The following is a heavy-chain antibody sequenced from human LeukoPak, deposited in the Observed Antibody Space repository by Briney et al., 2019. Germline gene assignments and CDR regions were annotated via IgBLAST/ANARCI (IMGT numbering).Heavy chain of an antibody. CDR1: GGTFSSYA. J-gene: IGHJ4*02. D-gene: IGHD1-7*01. Sequence: SVKVSCKASGGTFSSYAISWVRQAPGQGLEWMGGIIPIFGTANYAQKFQGRVTITTGESTSTAYMELSSLRSEDTAVYYCARSPYNWNYLFDYWGQGTLVTVSS. CDR3: ARSPYNWNYLFDY. V-gene: IGHV1-69*05. CDR2: IIPIFGTA.